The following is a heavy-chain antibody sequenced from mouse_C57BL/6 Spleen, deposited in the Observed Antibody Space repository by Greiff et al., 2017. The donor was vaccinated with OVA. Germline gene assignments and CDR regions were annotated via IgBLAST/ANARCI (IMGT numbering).Heavy chain of an antibody. Sequence: QVQLQQPGAELVKPGASVKMSCKASGYTFTSYWITWVKQRPGQGLEWIGDIYPGSGSTNYNEKFKSKATLTVDTSSSTAYMQLSSLTSEDSAVYYCARTPTTVVANFDVWGTGTTVTVSS. CDR1: GYTFTSYW. D-gene: IGHD1-1*01. CDR3: ARTPTTVVANFDV. CDR2: IYPGSGST. J-gene: IGHJ1*03. V-gene: IGHV1-55*01.